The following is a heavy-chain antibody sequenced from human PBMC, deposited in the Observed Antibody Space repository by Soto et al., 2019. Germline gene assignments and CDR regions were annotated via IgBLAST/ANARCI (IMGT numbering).Heavy chain of an antibody. J-gene: IGHJ3*02. CDR3: ARNKETTFDAFDI. V-gene: IGHV1-2*04. CDR2: INPNSGGT. D-gene: IGHD1-7*01. Sequence: VKVSCKASGYTFTGYYMHWVRQAPGQGLEWMGRINPNSGGTNYAQKFQGWVTMTRDTSISTAYMELSRLRSDDTAGYYCARNKETTFDAFDIWGQGIMVTVS. CDR1: GYTFTGYY.